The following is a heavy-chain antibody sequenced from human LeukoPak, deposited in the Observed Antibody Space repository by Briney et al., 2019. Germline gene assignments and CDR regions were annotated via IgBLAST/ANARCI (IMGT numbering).Heavy chain of an antibody. CDR2: IKQDGSQI. D-gene: IGHD4-11*01. V-gene: IGHV3-7*01. CDR3: ARELRGVTTVPLLPSDY. Sequence: GGSLRLSCAGSGFTFINYWMTWVRQAPGKGLEWVANIKQDGSQIYYVDSVKGRLTISRDNAKNSVYLQVNSLRVEDTAVYFCARELRGVTTVPLLPSDYWGQGTLVTVSS. CDR1: GFTFINYW. J-gene: IGHJ4*02.